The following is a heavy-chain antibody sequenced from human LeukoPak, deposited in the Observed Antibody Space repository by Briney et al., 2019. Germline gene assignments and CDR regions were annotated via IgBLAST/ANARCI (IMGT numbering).Heavy chain of an antibody. D-gene: IGHD2-2*01. Sequence: PGGSLRLSCAASGFTFSSYGMSWLRQAPGKGLEWVSAISGNGDSTYYADSVKGRFSISRDNSKNTLYLQMNSLRAGDTAIYYCAKDQADCSSASCYERGFDYWGQGTLVTVSS. J-gene: IGHJ4*02. V-gene: IGHV3-23*01. CDR3: AKDQADCSSASCYERGFDY. CDR1: GFTFSSYG. CDR2: ISGNGDST.